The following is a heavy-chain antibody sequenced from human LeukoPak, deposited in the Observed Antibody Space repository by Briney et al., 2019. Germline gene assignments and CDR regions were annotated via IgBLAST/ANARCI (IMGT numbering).Heavy chain of an antibody. D-gene: IGHD6-19*01. Sequence: PSETLPLTCTVSGGSISSYYWSWIRQPPGRGLEWIGYIYYSGSTNYNPSLKSRVTISVDTSKNQFSLKLSSVTAADTAVYYCARGGSSGLNYYYYMDVWGKGTTVTISS. J-gene: IGHJ6*03. V-gene: IGHV4-59*01. CDR1: GGSISSYY. CDR2: IYYSGST. CDR3: ARGGSSGLNYYYYMDV.